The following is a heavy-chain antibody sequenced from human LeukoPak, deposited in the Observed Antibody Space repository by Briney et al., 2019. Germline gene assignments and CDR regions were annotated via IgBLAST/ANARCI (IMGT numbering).Heavy chain of an antibody. CDR3: ARDRNLDAFDI. D-gene: IGHD1-14*01. J-gene: IGHJ3*02. CDR2: IYHSGST. V-gene: IGHV4-39*07. CDR1: GGSISSSSYY. Sequence: SETLSLTCTVSGGSISSSSYYWGWIRQPPGKGLEWIGEIYHSGSTNYDPSLKSRVTISVDKSKNQFSLKLSSVTAADTAVYYCARDRNLDAFDIWGQGTMVTVSS.